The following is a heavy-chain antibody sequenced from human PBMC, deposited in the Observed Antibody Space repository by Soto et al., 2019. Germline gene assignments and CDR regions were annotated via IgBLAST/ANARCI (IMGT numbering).Heavy chain of an antibody. D-gene: IGHD2-21*02. CDR1: GFIFSSSA. Sequence: PGGSLRLSCSASGFIFSSSAMNWVRQAPGKGLEWVSAISGSGGSIYYADSVKGRFTISRDNSKTTLYLQMDSLRAEDTAVYYCAKGGGDSLRYGMDVWGQGTTVIVSS. CDR3: AKGGGDSLRYGMDV. CDR2: ISGSGGSI. J-gene: IGHJ6*02. V-gene: IGHV3-23*01.